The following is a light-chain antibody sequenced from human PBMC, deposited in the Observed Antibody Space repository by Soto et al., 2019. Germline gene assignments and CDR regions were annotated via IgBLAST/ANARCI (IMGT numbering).Light chain of an antibody. V-gene: IGKV3-15*01. CDR2: DAS. J-gene: IGKJ5*01. CDR1: QSVSSSY. Sequence: EIVLTQSPATLSLSPGERSTLSCRSSQSVSSSYLAWYQQKPGQAPRILMYDASTRATGISARFSGSGSGTEFTLTISSLQSEDFAVYYCQQYHNWPITFGQGTRLEIK. CDR3: QQYHNWPIT.